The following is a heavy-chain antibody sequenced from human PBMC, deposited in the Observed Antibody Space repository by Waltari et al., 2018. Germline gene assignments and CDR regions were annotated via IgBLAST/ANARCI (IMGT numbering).Heavy chain of an antibody. V-gene: IGHV3-15*01. CDR3: TTASIAAAF. D-gene: IGHD6-13*01. CDR1: GFTFSNAG. CDR2: IKSKTDGGTT. J-gene: IGHJ4*02. Sequence: EVQLVESGGGVVKPGGSRRLFCASSGFTFSNAGLSWVRQAPGKGLEWVGRIKSKTDGGTTDYAAPVKGRFTISRDDSKNTLYLQMNSLKTEDTAVYYCTTASIAAAFWGQGTLVTVSS.